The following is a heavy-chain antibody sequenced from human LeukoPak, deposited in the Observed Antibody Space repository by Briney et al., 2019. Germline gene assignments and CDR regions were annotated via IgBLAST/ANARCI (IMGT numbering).Heavy chain of an antibody. Sequence: SETLSLTCAVYGGSFSGYYWSWIRQPPGKGLEGSGEINHSGATNYNPSLKSRVTMSVDTSKNQFSLKLSSVTAADTTVYYCARAKGYSGYDFFDYWGQGTLVTVSS. CDR3: ARAKGYSGYDFFDY. CDR1: GGSFSGYY. CDR2: INHSGAT. V-gene: IGHV4-34*01. J-gene: IGHJ4*02. D-gene: IGHD5-12*01.